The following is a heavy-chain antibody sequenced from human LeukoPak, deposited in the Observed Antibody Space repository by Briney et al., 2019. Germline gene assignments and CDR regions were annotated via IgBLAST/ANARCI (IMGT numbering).Heavy chain of an antibody. V-gene: IGHV3-48*03. CDR1: GFTFSSDE. J-gene: IGHJ6*04. CDR3: AELGITMIGGV. D-gene: IGHD3-10*02. Sequence: GGSLRLSCTASGFTFSSDEMNWVRQAPGKGLEWVSYISSSGSTIYYADSVKGRFTISRDNAKNSLYLQMNSLRAEDTAVYYCAELGITMIGGVWGKGTTVTISS. CDR2: ISSSGSTI.